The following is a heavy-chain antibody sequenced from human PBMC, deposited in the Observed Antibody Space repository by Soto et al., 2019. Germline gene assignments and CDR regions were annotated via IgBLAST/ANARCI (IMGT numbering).Heavy chain of an antibody. J-gene: IGHJ4*02. V-gene: IGHV3-23*01. Sequence: EVQLLESGGGSVQPGGSLKLSCAVSGFSISEYGVTWVRQPPGKGLEWVSGFSGGRGGTFYADSVRGRFTISRDNSRNMVYLQMDSLGVEDTAVYYRVKWNGFADSWGQGTLVTVSS. D-gene: IGHD1-1*01. CDR2: FSGGRGGT. CDR1: GFSISEYG. CDR3: VKWNGFADS.